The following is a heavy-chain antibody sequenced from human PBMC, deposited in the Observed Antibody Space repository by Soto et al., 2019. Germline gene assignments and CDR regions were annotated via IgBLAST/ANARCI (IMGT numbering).Heavy chain of an antibody. Sequence: PGGSLRLSCSASGFTFSSYDIHWLRQGTGKGLEWVSAIGTTGDTYYAGSVKGRFTISRENAKNSLYLQMNSLRAGDTAIYFCARAIGPTLFDYWGQGTLVTVSS. CDR1: GFTFSSYD. J-gene: IGHJ4*02. CDR3: ARAIGPTLFDY. V-gene: IGHV3-13*04. D-gene: IGHD3-22*01. CDR2: IGTTGDT.